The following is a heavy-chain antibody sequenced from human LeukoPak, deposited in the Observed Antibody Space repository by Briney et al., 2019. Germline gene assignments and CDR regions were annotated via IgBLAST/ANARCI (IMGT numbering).Heavy chain of an antibody. CDR2: IYYSGST. D-gene: IGHD2-2*02. CDR3: ARGTPAAIHYFDY. J-gene: IGHJ4*02. CDR1: GGSISSGGYY. V-gene: IGHV4-31*03. Sequence: TLSLTCTVSGGSISSGGYYWSCIRQHPGKGPEWIGNIYYSGSTYYNPSLKSRVTISVDTSKNQFSLKLSSVTAADTAVYYCARGTPAAIHYFDYWGQGTLVTVSS.